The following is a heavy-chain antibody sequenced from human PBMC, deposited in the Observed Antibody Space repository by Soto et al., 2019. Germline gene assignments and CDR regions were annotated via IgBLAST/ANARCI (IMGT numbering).Heavy chain of an antibody. CDR3: AKSGGNGWFADAFDV. V-gene: IGHV3-53*01. J-gene: IGHJ3*01. CDR2: IYSGGST. CDR1: GFIVSSYY. Sequence: EVQLVESGGGLIQPGRSLRLSCAGSGFIVSSYYMSWVRQAPGKGLEWISVIYSGGSTYYADSVKGRFTISRDNSENTLYLQLNSLRAEDTAVYYCAKSGGNGWFADAFDVWGQGTMVTVSS. D-gene: IGHD6-19*01.